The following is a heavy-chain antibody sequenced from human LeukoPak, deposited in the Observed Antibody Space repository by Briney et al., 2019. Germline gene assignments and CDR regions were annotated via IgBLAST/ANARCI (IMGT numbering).Heavy chain of an antibody. V-gene: IGHV4-59*12. D-gene: IGHD6-13*01. CDR3: ARDVVAAAGTFDY. CDR1: GGSINNYY. J-gene: IGHJ4*02. Sequence: SETLSLTCTVSGGSINNYYWSWIRQPPGKGLEWIGFTYYSGTTNYNPSLKSRVTISLDTSKNQFSLKLNSVTAADTAVYYCARDVVAAAGTFDYWGQGTLVTVSS. CDR2: TYYSGTT.